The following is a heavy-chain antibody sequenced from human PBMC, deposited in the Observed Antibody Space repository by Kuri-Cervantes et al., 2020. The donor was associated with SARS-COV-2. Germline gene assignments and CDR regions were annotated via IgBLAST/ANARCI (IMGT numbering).Heavy chain of an antibody. D-gene: IGHD3-3*01. J-gene: IGHJ4*02. CDR3: AIYDFWSGYSLH. CDR1: GYTFTGYY. CDR2: IIPIFGTA. V-gene: IGHV1-69*13. Sequence: SVKVSCKASGYTFTGYYMHWVRQAPGQGLEWMGGIIPIFGTANYAQKFQGRVTITADESTSTAYMELSSLRSEDTAVYYCAIYDFWSGYSLHWGQGTLVTVSS.